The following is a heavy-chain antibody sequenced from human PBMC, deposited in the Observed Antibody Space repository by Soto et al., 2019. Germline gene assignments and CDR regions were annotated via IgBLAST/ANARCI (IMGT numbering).Heavy chain of an antibody. CDR2: IYTSGST. V-gene: IGHV4-4*07. D-gene: IGHD1-26*01. CDR1: GGSISSYY. Sequence: SETLSLTCTVSGGSISSYYWSWIRQPAGKGLEWIGRIYTSGSTNYNPSLKSRVTMSVDTSKNQFSLKLSSVTAADTAVYYCATAGTTARKRWFDPWGQGTLVTVSS. CDR3: ATAGTTARKRWFDP. J-gene: IGHJ5*02.